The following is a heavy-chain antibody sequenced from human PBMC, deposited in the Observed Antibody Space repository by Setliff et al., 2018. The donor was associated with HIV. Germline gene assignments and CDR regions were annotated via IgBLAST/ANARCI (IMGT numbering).Heavy chain of an antibody. CDR2: IYAGGST. CDR3: ARGRNRNYVVYYMDV. D-gene: IGHD1-7*01. Sequence: GGSLRLSCAASGLTDTYNYMSWVRQAPGKGLEWVSVIYAGGSTYYADSVKGRFTISRDNSKNMLYLQMDSLRAEDTAVYYCARGRNRNYVVYYMDVWGKGTTVTVSS. CDR1: GLTDTYNY. J-gene: IGHJ6*03. V-gene: IGHV3-53*01.